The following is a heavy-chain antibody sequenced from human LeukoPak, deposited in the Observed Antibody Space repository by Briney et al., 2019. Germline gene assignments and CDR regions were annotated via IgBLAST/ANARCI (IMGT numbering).Heavy chain of an antibody. CDR2: IASDGSDR. Sequence: PGRSLRLSCTASGFTFSSYGMHRVRQAPGKGLEWVANIASDGSDRHYADSVKGRFTISRDNSKNTVYLQMNSLRGEDTAVYYCAKDRSNSWTFDYWGQGTLVTVSS. CDR1: GFTFSSYG. D-gene: IGHD6-13*01. V-gene: IGHV3-30*18. CDR3: AKDRSNSWTFDY. J-gene: IGHJ4*02.